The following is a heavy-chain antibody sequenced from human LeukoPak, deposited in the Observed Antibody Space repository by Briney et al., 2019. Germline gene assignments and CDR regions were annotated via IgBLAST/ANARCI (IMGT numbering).Heavy chain of an antibody. D-gene: IGHD1-20*01. CDR3: ARDLTITGAARGWFDP. Sequence: GGSLRLSCAASGFTFSSYAMHWVRQAPGKGLEWVAVISYDGSNKYYADSVKGRFTISRDNSKNTLYLQMNSLRAEDTAVYYCARDLTITGAARGWFDPWGQGTLVTVSS. J-gene: IGHJ5*02. V-gene: IGHV3-30*01. CDR2: ISYDGSNK. CDR1: GFTFSSYA.